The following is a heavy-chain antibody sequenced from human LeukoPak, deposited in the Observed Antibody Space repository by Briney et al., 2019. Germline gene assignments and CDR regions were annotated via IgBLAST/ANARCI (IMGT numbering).Heavy chain of an antibody. V-gene: IGHV1-24*01. CDR1: GDTLIDLP. CDR2: FDHNDGNM. D-gene: IGHD6-13*01. J-gene: IGHJ4*02. Sequence: ASVKVSCKVSGDTLIDLPIHWVRQAPGKGLEWMGGFDHNDGNMVSSQNFQGRVTMTEDTSTETAHMELSSLRSEDTAVYYCATPEMIAAAGTYYFDYWGQGTLVTVSS. CDR3: ATPEMIAAAGTYYFDY.